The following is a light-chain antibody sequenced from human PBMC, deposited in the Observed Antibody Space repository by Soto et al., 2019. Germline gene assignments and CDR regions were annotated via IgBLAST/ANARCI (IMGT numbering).Light chain of an antibody. CDR2: LGS. V-gene: IGKV2-28*01. Sequence: DIVMTQSPLSLPVTPGEPASISCRSSQSLRHSNGYNYLDWYLQKPGQSPQLLIYLGSNRASGVPDRFSGSGSGTDFTLKISRVEAEDVGVYCCMQALPTPWTFGQGTKVEIK. CDR1: QSLRHSNGYNY. J-gene: IGKJ1*01. CDR3: MQALPTPWT.